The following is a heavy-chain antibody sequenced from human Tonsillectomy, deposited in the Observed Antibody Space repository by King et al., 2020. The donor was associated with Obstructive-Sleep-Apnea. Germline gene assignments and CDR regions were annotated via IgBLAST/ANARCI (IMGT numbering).Heavy chain of an antibody. CDR1: GFTFSGFA. CDR3: TRQHHPDSALDY. CDR2: IRSKTNDYAT. D-gene: IGHD1-26*01. Sequence: VKLVESGGGLVQPGGSLKLSCAASGFTFSGFAIHWVRQSSGRGLEWVGRIRSKTNDYATEYAASMQGRFTISRDDSKNTAYLQLDSLKTEDTAIYYCTRQHHPDSALDYWGQGTLVTVSS. V-gene: IGHV3-73*01. J-gene: IGHJ4*02.